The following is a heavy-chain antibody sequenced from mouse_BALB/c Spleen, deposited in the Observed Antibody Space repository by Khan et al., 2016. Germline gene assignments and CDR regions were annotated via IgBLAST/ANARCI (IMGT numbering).Heavy chain of an antibody. CDR3: ARRAIYYDYDGGAWFAY. CDR1: GFNIKDIY. V-gene: IGHV14-3*02. Sequence: VQLQQPGAELVKPGASVKLSCTASGFNIKDIYMHWVKQRPEQGLEWIGRIDPANGNTKYDPKFQGKATITADTSSNTAYLQLSSLTAEDTAVYYCARRAIYYDYDGGAWFAYWGQGTLVTVSA. D-gene: IGHD2-4*01. CDR2: IDPANGNT. J-gene: IGHJ3*01.